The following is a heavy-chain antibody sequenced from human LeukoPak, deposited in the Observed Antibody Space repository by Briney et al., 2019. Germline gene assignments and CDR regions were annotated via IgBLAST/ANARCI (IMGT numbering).Heavy chain of an antibody. J-gene: IGHJ4*02. V-gene: IGHV3-30*02. Sequence: GGPLRLSCAASGFTFSNNGMLGLRQAPGKGREGVAFMRYDGSNIYYGHPVRGRFTISRDNSKNTLYLQMNSLGLEDTAVYYCAKARYSGSPALDYWGQGTLVTVSS. D-gene: IGHD1-26*01. CDR3: AKARYSGSPALDY. CDR1: GFTFSNNG. CDR2: MRYDGSNI.